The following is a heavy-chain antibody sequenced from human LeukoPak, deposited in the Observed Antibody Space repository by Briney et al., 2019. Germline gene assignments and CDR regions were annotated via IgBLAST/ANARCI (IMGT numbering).Heavy chain of an antibody. D-gene: IGHD2/OR15-2a*01. CDR2: VDVHGQGT. CDR1: GFAFSSYW. Sequence: GGSLRLSCAASGFAFSSYWMHWVRQAPGKGPVWVSRVDVHGQGTAYADSVKGRFTISRDNAKNTLSLQMNSLSAEDTAVYYCARSNYDSTTFYYHLDLWGQGTLVTVSS. J-gene: IGHJ5*02. CDR3: ARSNYDSTTFYYHLDL. V-gene: IGHV3-74*01.